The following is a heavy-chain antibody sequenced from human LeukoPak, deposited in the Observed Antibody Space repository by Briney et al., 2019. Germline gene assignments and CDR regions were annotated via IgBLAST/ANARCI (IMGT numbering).Heavy chain of an antibody. CDR2: IIPIFGTA. CDR1: GGTFSSYA. J-gene: IGHJ4*02. Sequence: SVKVSCKASGGTFSSYAISWVRQAPGQGLEWMGRIIPIFGTANYAQKFQGRVTITTDESTSTAYMELSSLRSEDTAVYYCARDRDAEGGFDYWGQGTLVTVSS. V-gene: IGHV1-69*05. CDR3: ARDRDAEGGFDY. D-gene: IGHD3-10*01.